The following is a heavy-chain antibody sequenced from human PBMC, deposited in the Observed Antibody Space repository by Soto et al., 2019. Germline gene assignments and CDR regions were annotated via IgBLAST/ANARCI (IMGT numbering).Heavy chain of an antibody. CDR3: ARGGVQLERRCFDY. J-gene: IGHJ4*02. D-gene: IGHD1-1*01. CDR1: GGTFSSYA. CDR2: IIPIFGTA. Sequence: QVQLVQSGAEVKKPGSSVKVSCKASGGTFSSYAISWVRQAPGQGLEWMGGIIPIFGTANYAQKFQGRVTITADESTSTAYMERSSLRSEDTAVYYCARGGVQLERRCFDYWGQGTLVTVSS. V-gene: IGHV1-69*01.